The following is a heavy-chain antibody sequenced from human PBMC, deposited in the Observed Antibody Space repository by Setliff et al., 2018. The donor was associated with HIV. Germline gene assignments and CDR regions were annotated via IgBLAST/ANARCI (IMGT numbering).Heavy chain of an antibody. J-gene: IGHJ6*02. CDR3: AGSAHSYSSMGYYYHTMDV. CDR1: GGTFSTYV. Sequence: SVKVSCKTSGGTFSTYVITWVRQAPGQGLEWMGWMLPILGMGDFAQKFQGRVTITAVASTRTAYMELRSLTSDDTAVYYCAGSAHSYSSMGYYYHTMDVWGQGTTVTVSS. V-gene: IGHV1-69*10. CDR2: MLPILGMG. D-gene: IGHD4-4*01.